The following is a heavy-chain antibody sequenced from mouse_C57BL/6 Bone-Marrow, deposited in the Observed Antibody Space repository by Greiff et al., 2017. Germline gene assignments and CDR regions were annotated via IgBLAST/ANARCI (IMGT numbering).Heavy chain of an antibody. V-gene: IGHV1-52*01. CDR3: ATDGYYDRIWYAMDY. J-gene: IGHJ4*01. Sequence: QVQLQQPGAELVRPGSSVKLSCKASGYTFTSYWMHWVKQRPIQGLEWIGNIDPSDSETHYNQKFKDKATLTVDKSSSTAYMQLSSLTSEDSAVYYCATDGYYDRIWYAMDYWGQGTSVTVSS. CDR1: GYTFTSYW. D-gene: IGHD2-3*01. CDR2: IDPSDSET.